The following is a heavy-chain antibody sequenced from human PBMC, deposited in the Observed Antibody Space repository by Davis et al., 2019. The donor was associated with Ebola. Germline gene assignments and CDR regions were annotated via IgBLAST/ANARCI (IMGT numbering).Heavy chain of an antibody. CDR2: ISYDGSNK. V-gene: IGHV3-30-3*01. D-gene: IGHD2-15*01. Sequence: PGGSLRLSCAASGFTFSSYAMHWVRQAPGKGLEWVAVISYDGSNKYYADSVKGRFTISRDNSKNTLYLQMNSLRAEDTAVYYCAKVDCSGGSCYSLPYYFDYWGQGALVTVSS. CDR3: AKVDCSGGSCYSLPYYFDY. CDR1: GFTFSSYA. J-gene: IGHJ4*02.